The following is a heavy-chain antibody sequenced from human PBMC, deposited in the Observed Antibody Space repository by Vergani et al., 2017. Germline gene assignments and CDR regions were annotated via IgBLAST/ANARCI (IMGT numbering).Heavy chain of an antibody. V-gene: IGHV3-30*02. CDR1: GFTFSSYG. CDR3: AKTGSLSSSCYSNPYYYYYMDV. Sequence: QVQLVESGGGVVQPGGSLRLYCAASGFTFSSYGMHLVRQAPGKGLEWVAFIRYDGSNKYYADSVKGRITISREKSKSTLDLQMNSLRAEDTAVYYCAKTGSLSSSCYSNPYYYYYMDVWGKGTTVTVSS. CDR2: IRYDGSNK. J-gene: IGHJ6*03. D-gene: IGHD6-13*01.